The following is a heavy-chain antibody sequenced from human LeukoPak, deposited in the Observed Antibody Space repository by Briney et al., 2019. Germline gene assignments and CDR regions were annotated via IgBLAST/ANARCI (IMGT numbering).Heavy chain of an antibody. V-gene: IGHV4-59*01. CDR3: ARSGYSSGWYLGC. D-gene: IGHD6-19*01. CDR1: GGSISRYY. J-gene: IGHJ4*02. Sequence: SETLSLTCTVSGGSISRYYWSWIRQPPGKGLEWIGYIYYSGTTNYNPSLKSRVTISVDTSKNQFSLKLSSVTAADTAVYYCARSGYSSGWYLGCWGQGSLVTVSS. CDR2: IYYSGTT.